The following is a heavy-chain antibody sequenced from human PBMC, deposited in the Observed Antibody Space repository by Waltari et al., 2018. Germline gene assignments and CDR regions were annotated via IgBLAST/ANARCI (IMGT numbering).Heavy chain of an antibody. CDR3: ARHDQLLWFGEERGAFDI. CDR1: GYSFTSYW. Sequence: EVQLVQSGAEVKKPGESLKISCKGSGYSFTSYWIGWVRQMPGKGLEWMGLMYPGESYTRHSPSFQGQVTISADKSISTAYLQWSSLNASDTAMYYCARHDQLLWFGEERGAFDIWGPGTMVTVSS. CDR2: MYPGESYT. D-gene: IGHD3-10*01. J-gene: IGHJ3*02. V-gene: IGHV5-51*01.